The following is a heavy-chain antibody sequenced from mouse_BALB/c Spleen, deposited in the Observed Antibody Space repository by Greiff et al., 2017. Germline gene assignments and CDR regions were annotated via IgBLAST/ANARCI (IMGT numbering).Heavy chain of an antibody. CDR1: GYSFTSYW. D-gene: IGHD2-1*01. CDR2: IHPSDSET. CDR3: ASWGYGNYVVLFAY. Sequence: QVQLQQPGAELVRPGASVKLSCKASGYSFTSYWMNWVKQRPGQGLEWIGMIHPSDSETRLNQKFKDKATLTVDKSSSTAYMQLSSTTSEDSAVYYCASWGYGNYVVLFAYWGQGTLVTVSA. V-gene: IGHV1-74*01. J-gene: IGHJ3*01.